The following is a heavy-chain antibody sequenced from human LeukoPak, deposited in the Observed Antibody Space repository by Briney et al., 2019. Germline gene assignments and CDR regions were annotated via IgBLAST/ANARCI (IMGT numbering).Heavy chain of an antibody. CDR1: GGTFSSYA. V-gene: IGHV1-69*06. CDR2: IIPIFGTA. CDR3: ARVEVEIEAFDI. Sequence: ASVKVPCKASGGTFSSYAISWVRQAPGQGLECMGGIIPIFGTANYAQKFQGRVTITADKSTSTAYMELSSLRSEDTAVYYCARVEVEIEAFDIWGQGTMVTVSS. D-gene: IGHD5-24*01. J-gene: IGHJ3*02.